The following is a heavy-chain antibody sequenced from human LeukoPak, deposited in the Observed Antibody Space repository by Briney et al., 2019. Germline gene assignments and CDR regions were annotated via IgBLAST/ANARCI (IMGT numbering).Heavy chain of an antibody. Sequence: PGRSLRLSCAASGFTFLRHSMHWIRQAPGKGLEWVAVISYDGSNKYYAASVKGRFTISRDNSKNTLYLQMNSLRAEDTAVYYCAKPGGVGATARYFDYWGQGTLVTVSS. V-gene: IGHV3-30-3*02. CDR1: GFTFLRHS. D-gene: IGHD1-26*01. CDR3: AKPGGVGATARYFDY. CDR2: ISYDGSNK. J-gene: IGHJ4*02.